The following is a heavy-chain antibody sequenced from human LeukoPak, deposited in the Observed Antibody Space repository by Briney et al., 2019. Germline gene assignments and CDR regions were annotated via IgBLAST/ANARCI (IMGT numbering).Heavy chain of an antibody. CDR3: ARSRDGYISTFDY. CDR1: GGSISSSSFY. J-gene: IGHJ4*02. D-gene: IGHD5-24*01. Sequence: SETLSLTCTVSGGSISSSSFYWGRIRQPPGKGLEWIGSIYYRGNTYYNPSLKSRVTISVDTSKNQFSLKLSSVTAADTAVYYCARSRDGYISTFDYWGQGTLVTVSS. V-gene: IGHV4-39*01. CDR2: IYYRGNT.